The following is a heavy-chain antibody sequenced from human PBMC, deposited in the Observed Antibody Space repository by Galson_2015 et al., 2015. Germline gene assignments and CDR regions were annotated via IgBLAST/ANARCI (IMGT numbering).Heavy chain of an antibody. CDR2: ISYDGRNK. J-gene: IGHJ4*02. Sequence: SLRLSCAASGFTFSSYGMHWVRQAPGKGLEWVAVISYDGRNKYYADSVKGRFTISRDNSKNTLYLQMNSLRAEDTAVYYCAKDRGSIAAAGTLDYWGQGTLVTVSS. CDR1: GFTFSSYG. V-gene: IGHV3-30*18. CDR3: AKDRGSIAAAGTLDY. D-gene: IGHD6-13*01.